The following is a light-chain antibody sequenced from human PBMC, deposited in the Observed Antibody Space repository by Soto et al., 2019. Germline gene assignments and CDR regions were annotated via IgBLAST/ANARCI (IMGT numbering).Light chain of an antibody. CDR3: SASGGSDNWI. Sequence: QSALTQPSSASGSPGQSVTISCTGSRNDLGGYNYVSWYQQHPGKAPKLIIYEVRERPSGVPDRFSGSKSGNTASLTVSGLQAEDEADYYCSASGGSDNWIFGGGTKLTVL. CDR1: RNDLGGYNY. V-gene: IGLV2-8*01. J-gene: IGLJ2*01. CDR2: EVR.